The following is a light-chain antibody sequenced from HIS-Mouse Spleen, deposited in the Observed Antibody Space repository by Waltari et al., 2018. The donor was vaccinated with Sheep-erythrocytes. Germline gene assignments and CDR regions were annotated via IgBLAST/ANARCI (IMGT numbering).Light chain of an antibody. CDR2: DVS. CDR1: SSDVGGYNY. CDR3: CSYAGSYTYV. V-gene: IGLV2-11*01. Sequence: QSALTQPRSVSGSPGQSVTISCTGTSSDVGGYNYVSWYQQHPGKAPKLMIYDVSKRPYGVPDRFSGSKSGTTASLTISVLQAEDEADYYCCSYAGSYTYVLGTGTKVTVL. J-gene: IGLJ1*01.